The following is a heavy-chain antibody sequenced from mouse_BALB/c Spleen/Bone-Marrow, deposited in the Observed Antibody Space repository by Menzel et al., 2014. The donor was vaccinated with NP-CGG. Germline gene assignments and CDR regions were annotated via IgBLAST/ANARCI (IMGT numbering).Heavy chain of an antibody. J-gene: IGHJ4*01. Sequence: EVMLVESGGGLVKPGGSLKLSCAASGFTFSSYAMSWVRQTPEKRLEWVASISSGGSTYYPDSVKGRFTISRDNARNILYLQMGSLRSEDTAMYYCASLYFYGSSYYTMDYWGQGTSVTVSS. D-gene: IGHD1-1*01. CDR2: ISSGGST. CDR1: GFTFSSYA. V-gene: IGHV5-6-5*01. CDR3: ASLYFYGSSYYTMDY.